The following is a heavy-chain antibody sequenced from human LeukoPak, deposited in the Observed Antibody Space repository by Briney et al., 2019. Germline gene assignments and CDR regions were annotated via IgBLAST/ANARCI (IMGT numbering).Heavy chain of an antibody. V-gene: IGHV3-21*04. D-gene: IGHD3-22*01. CDR1: GFTFSSYS. J-gene: IGHJ4*02. Sequence: GGSLRLSCAASGFTFSSYSMNWVRQAPGKGLEWVSSVSSSSSYIYYADSMKGRFTISRDNAKNSLYLQMNSLRAEDTAVYYCARDDSSGYIYWGQGTLVTVSS. CDR2: VSSSSSYI. CDR3: ARDDSSGYIY.